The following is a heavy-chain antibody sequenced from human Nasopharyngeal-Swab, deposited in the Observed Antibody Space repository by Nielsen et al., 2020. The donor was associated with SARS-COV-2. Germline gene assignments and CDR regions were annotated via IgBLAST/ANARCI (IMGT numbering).Heavy chain of an antibody. CDR3: TTYGPP. CDR2: IRSKAYGGTT. V-gene: IGHV3-49*03. J-gene: IGHJ5*02. D-gene: IGHD4-17*01. Sequence: GESLKISCTASGFTFGDYAMSWFRQAPGKGLEWVGFIRSKAYGGTTDYAAPVKGRFTISRDDSKNTLYLQMNSLKTEDTAVYYCTTYGPPWGQGTLVTVSS. CDR1: GFTFGDYA.